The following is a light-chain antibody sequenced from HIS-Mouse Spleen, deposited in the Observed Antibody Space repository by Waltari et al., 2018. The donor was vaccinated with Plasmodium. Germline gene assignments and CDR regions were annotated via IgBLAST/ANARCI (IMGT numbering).Light chain of an antibody. CDR1: QRVSSN. J-gene: IGKJ3*01. V-gene: IGKV3-15*01. Sequence: EIVMTQSPAPLSVSPGEIATLSCRASQRVSSNLAWYQQKPGQAPRLLIYGASTRATGIPARFSGSVSGTEFTLTISSLQSEDFAVYYCQQYNNWSFTFGPGTKVDIK. CDR2: GAS. CDR3: QQYNNWSFT.